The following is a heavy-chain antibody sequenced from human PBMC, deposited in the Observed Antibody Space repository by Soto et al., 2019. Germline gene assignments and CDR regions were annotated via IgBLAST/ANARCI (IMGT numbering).Heavy chain of an antibody. CDR3: ARLGAYYQSLDP. V-gene: IGHV4-4*02. Sequence: SETLSLTCAVSGDSISSSKWWSWVRQPPGKGLEWIGEIYHSGSTNYNPSLKSRVIISVDKSKNQFSLKLSSVTDADTAVYYCARLGAYYQSLDPWGPGTLVTVAS. CDR1: GDSISSSKW. CDR2: IYHSGST. D-gene: IGHD2-21*01. J-gene: IGHJ5*02.